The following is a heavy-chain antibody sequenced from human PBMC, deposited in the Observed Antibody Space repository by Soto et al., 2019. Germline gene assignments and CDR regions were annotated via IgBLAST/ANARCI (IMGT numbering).Heavy chain of an antibody. Sequence: QLQESGPGLVEPSGTLSLTCAVSRGSMSSSDWWCWVRQAPGKGLEWIGETYHSGNNNYNPSLKSRVTLSVDNSKNQFSLTLTSVPAADTGVYYCATWGSTAFDIWGQGTMVTVSS. V-gene: IGHV4-4*02. CDR2: TYHSGNN. D-gene: IGHD3-16*01. CDR3: ATWGSTAFDI. J-gene: IGHJ3*02. CDR1: RGSMSSSDW.